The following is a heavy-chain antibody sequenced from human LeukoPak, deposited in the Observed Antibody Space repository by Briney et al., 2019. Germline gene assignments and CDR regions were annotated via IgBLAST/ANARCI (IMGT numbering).Heavy chain of an antibody. J-gene: IGHJ6*02. CDR3: ARVGTGRNYFNYGMDV. V-gene: IGHV4-34*01. Sequence: PSETLSLTCAVYGGSFSGYYWSWIRQHPGKGLEWIGYIYYSGNTDYNPSLKSRVTISVDTSKNQFSLKVDSVTAADTAVYYCARVGTGRNYFNYGMDVWGQGTTVTVSS. CDR2: IYYSGNT. D-gene: IGHD1-7*01. CDR1: GGSFSGYY.